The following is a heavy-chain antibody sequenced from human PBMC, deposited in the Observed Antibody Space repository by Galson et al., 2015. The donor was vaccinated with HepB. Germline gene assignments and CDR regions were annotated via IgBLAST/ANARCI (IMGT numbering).Heavy chain of an antibody. CDR3: VRGQGGYSEYGLNWFDP. Sequence: ATLSPTCSVSGAFISRSSYYWGWIRQPPGKGLELTGSVLSSGSNYYNPSRRSRLSMSVDNSKNQFSMSMFYVTTADTAVYYCVRGQGGYSEYGLNWFDPWGQGILVTVSS. CDR2: VLSSGSN. V-gene: IGHV4-39*07. CDR1: GAFISRSSYY. J-gene: IGHJ5*02. D-gene: IGHD5-12*01.